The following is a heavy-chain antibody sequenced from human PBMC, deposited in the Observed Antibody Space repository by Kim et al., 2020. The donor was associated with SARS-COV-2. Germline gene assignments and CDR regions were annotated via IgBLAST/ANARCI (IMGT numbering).Heavy chain of an antibody. CDR3: ARGGFYSSGNSFGGY. D-gene: IGHD3-10*01. J-gene: IGHJ4*02. Sequence: GGSLRLSCTASGFTFSTYAMHWVRQAPGKGLEWVSFVSYDGTNKYYADSVKGRLTISRDNSKNTLYLQMNSLRVEDSAIYYCARGGFYSSGNSFGGYWGQGTLVTVSS. V-gene: IGHV3-30*04. CDR1: GFTFSTYA. CDR2: VSYDGTNK.